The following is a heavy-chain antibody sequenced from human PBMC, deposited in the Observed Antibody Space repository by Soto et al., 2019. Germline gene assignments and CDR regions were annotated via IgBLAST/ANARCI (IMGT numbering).Heavy chain of an antibody. CDR1: GFTFDDYT. D-gene: IGHD3-3*01. V-gene: IGHV3-43*01. Sequence: PGGSLRLSCAASGFTFDDYTMHWVRQAPGKGLEWVSLISWDGGSTYYADSVKGRFTISRDNSKNSLYLQMNSLRTEDTALYYCAKDMARRGGRFLEWSPFVYYGMDVWGQGTTVTVSS. CDR3: AKDMARRGGRFLEWSPFVYYGMDV. J-gene: IGHJ6*02. CDR2: ISWDGGST.